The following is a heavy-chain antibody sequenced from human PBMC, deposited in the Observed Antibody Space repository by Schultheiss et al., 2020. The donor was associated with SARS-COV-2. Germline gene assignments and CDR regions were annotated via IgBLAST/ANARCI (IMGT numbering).Heavy chain of an antibody. CDR2: ISYDGSNK. CDR1: KFNFSNYA. D-gene: IGHD3-10*01. J-gene: IGHJ6*02. Sequence: GGSLRLSCAASKFNFSNYAMHWVRQAPGKGLEWVAFISYDGSNKYYADSVKGRFTISRDNSKNTLYLQMNSLRAEDTAVYYCARDRVRGVIIRYMDVWGQGTTVTVSS. CDR3: ARDRVRGVIIRYMDV. V-gene: IGHV3-30*04.